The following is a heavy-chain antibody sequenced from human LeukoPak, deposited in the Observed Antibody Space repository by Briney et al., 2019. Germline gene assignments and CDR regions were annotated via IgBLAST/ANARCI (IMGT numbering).Heavy chain of an antibody. CDR3: AKGFSDYYYYYGMDV. D-gene: IGHD3-10*01. CDR2: ISGDSGST. CDR1: GFTFDDYA. J-gene: IGHJ6*02. V-gene: IGHV3-43*02. Sequence: GGSLRLSCAASGFTFDDYAMHWVRQAPGRGLEWVSLISGDSGSTYYADSVKGRFTISRDNSKNSLYLQMNSLRTEDTALYYCAKGFSDYYYYYGMDVWGQGTTVTVSS.